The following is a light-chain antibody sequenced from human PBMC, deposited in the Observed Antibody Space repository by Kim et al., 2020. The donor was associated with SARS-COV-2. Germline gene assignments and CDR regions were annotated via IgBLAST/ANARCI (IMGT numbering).Light chain of an antibody. J-gene: IGKJ4*01. V-gene: IGKV3-11*01. CDR1: QSVSSY. Sequence: LHQGERAPLSCRARQSVSSYLAWYQQKPGQAPRLLIYDASKRATGIPARFSGSGSGTDFTLTISSLEPEDFAVYYCQRRSIWPLTFGGGTKVDIK. CDR2: DAS. CDR3: QRRSIWPLT.